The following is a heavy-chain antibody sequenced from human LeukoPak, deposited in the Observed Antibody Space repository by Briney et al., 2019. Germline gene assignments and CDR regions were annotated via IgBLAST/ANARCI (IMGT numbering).Heavy chain of an antibody. D-gene: IGHD3-9*01. CDR2: INHSGST. CDR3: ARETYFRYGMDV. V-gene: IGHV4-4*02. CDR1: GGSISSSNW. Sequence: SGTLSLTCAVSGGSISSSNWWSWVRQPPGKGLEWIGEINHSGSTKYNVSLKSRVTISVDKSKNLFSLNLNSVTAADTAVYYCARETYFRYGMDVWGQGTTVTVSS. J-gene: IGHJ6*02.